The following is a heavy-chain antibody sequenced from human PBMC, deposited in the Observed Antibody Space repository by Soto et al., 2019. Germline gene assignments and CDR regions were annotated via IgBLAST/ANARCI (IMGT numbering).Heavy chain of an antibody. J-gene: IGHJ3*02. Sequence: QVQLVESGGGVVQPGRSLRLSCAASGFTFSSYGMHWVRQAPGKGLEWVAVISYDGSNKYYADSVKGRFTISRDNSKNTLYLQMNSLRAEDTAVYYCAKSLWVIVNSAAFDIWGQGTMVTVSS. V-gene: IGHV3-30*18. CDR2: ISYDGSNK. CDR1: GFTFSSYG. CDR3: AKSLWVIVNSAAFDI. D-gene: IGHD3-22*01.